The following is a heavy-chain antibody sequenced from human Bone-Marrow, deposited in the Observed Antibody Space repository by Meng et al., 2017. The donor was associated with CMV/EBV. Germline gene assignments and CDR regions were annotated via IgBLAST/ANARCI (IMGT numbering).Heavy chain of an antibody. CDR1: GFTFSGYC. CDR3: ERDPAAHSALWSGYMSGYYYGMDV. D-gene: IGHD3-3*01. Sequence: GGSLRLSCAASGFTFSGYCMNWVRQAPGKGLEWVSSISSSSSYIYYADSVKGRFTISSDNAKNSLYLQMKSLRAEDTAVYYCERDPAAHSALWSGYMSGYYYGMDVWGQGTTVTVSS. V-gene: IGHV3-21*01. CDR2: ISSSSSYI. J-gene: IGHJ6*02.